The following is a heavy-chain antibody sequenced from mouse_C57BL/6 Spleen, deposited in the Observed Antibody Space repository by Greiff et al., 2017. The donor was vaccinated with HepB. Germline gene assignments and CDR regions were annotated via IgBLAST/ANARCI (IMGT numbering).Heavy chain of an antibody. V-gene: IGHV1-55*01. J-gene: IGHJ3*01. CDR2: IYPGSGST. CDR3: ARRSYGNPFAY. CDR1: GYTFTSYW. D-gene: IGHD2-1*01. Sequence: QVHVKQPGAELVKPGASVKMSCKASGYTFTSYWITWVKQRPGQGLEWIGDIYPGSGSTNYNEKFKSKATLTVDTSSSTAYMQLSSLTSEDSAVYYCARRSYGNPFAYWGQGTLVTVSA.